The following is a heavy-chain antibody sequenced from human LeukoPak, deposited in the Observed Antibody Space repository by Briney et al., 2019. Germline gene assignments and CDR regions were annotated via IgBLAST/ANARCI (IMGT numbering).Heavy chain of an antibody. CDR1: GGTFSSYA. CDR2: IIPILGIA. D-gene: IGHD5-12*01. V-gene: IGHV1-69*04. Sequence: RRASVKVSCKASGGTFSSYAISWVRQAPGQGLEWMGRIIPILGIANYAQKFQGRVTITADKSTSTAYMELSSLRSEDTAVYYCARGGRSGYDYVHEFDPWGQGTLVTVSS. CDR3: ARGGRSGYDYVHEFDP. J-gene: IGHJ5*02.